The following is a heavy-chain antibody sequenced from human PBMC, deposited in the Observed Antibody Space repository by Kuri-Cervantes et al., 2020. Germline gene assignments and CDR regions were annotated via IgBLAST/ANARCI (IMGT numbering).Heavy chain of an antibody. CDR2: IKQDGSEK. CDR3: ARDLRGLHDYDDFGYYYGLDV. CDR1: GFTFSSYW. D-gene: IGHD4-17*01. V-gene: IGHV3-7*03. J-gene: IGHJ6*02. Sequence: GESLKISCAASGFTFSSYWMSWVRQAPGKGLEWVANIKQDGSEKYYVDSVKGRFTISRDNAKNSLYLQMNSLRAEDTAIYYCARDLRGLHDYDDFGYYYGLDVWAKGPRSPSP.